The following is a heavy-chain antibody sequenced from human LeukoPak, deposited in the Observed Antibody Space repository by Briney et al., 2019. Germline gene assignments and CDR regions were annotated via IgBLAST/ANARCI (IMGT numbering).Heavy chain of an antibody. J-gene: IGHJ3*02. Sequence: SETLSLTRAVSGGSISSGGYSWSWIRQPPGKGLEWIGYIYHSGSTYYNPSLKSRVTISVDTSKNQFSLKLSSVTAADTAVYYCARLDGYCSSTSCPDAFDIWGQGTMVTVSS. CDR2: IYHSGST. D-gene: IGHD2-2*01. V-gene: IGHV4-30-2*01. CDR3: ARLDGYCSSTSCPDAFDI. CDR1: GGSISSGGYS.